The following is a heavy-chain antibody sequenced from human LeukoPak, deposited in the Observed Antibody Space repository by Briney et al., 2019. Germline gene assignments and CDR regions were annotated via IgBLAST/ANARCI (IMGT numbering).Heavy chain of an antibody. Sequence: ASVKVSSKASVYTFTSYGISCVRQAPGQGLEWMGWISAYNGNTNYAQKLQGRVTMTTDTSTSTAYMELRSLRSDDTAVYYCARVLLWFGESPAYFDYWGQETLVTVSS. CDR3: ARVLLWFGESPAYFDY. CDR2: ISAYNGNT. CDR1: VYTFTSYG. D-gene: IGHD3-10*01. V-gene: IGHV1-18*01. J-gene: IGHJ4*02.